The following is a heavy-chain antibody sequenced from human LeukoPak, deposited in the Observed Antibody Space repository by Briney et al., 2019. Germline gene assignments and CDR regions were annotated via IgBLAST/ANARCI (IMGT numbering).Heavy chain of an antibody. Sequence: PGGSLRLSCEVSGFTFSSYWMNWVRQAPGKGLEWVANIKQDGSDKYYVDSVKGRFTISRDNSKNTLYLQMNSLRAEDTAVYYCARGYCSSTSCSHFDYWGQGTLVTVSS. CDR3: ARGYCSSTSCSHFDY. V-gene: IGHV3-7*01. CDR1: GFTFSSYW. D-gene: IGHD2-2*01. J-gene: IGHJ4*02. CDR2: IKQDGSDK.